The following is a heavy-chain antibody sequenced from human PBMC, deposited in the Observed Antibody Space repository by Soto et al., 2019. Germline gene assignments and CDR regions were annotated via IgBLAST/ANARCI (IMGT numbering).Heavy chain of an antibody. CDR1: GGSISSYY. Sequence: SETLSLTCTVSGGSISSYYWSWIRQPPGKGLEWIGYIYYSGSTSNNPSLKSRVTISIDTSKNQFSLKLSSVTAADTAVYYCARALDYYYYYMDVWGKGTTVTVSS. V-gene: IGHV4-59*01. CDR3: ARALDYYYYYMDV. J-gene: IGHJ6*03. CDR2: IYYSGST. D-gene: IGHD6-6*01.